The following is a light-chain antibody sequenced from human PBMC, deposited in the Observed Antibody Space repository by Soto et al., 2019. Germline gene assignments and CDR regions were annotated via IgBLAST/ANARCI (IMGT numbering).Light chain of an antibody. J-gene: IGKJ3*01. Sequence: DIQMTQSPSTLSASVGDRVTITCRASQSIGSWLAWYQHKPGKAPNLLIYAASSLQSGVPSRFSGSGSGTDFTLTISGLQPEDFATYYCQQSYSTPPFTFGPGTKVDIK. CDR2: AAS. CDR1: QSIGSW. V-gene: IGKV1-39*01. CDR3: QQSYSTPPFT.